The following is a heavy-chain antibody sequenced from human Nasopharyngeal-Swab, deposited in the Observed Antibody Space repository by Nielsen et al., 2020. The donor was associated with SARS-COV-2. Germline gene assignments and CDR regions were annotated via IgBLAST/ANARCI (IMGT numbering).Heavy chain of an antibody. CDR3: AREGYSYGNNWFDP. V-gene: IGHV4-38-2*02. D-gene: IGHD5-18*01. CDR2: IYHSGST. J-gene: IGHJ5*02. CDR1: GSSISSGYY. Sequence: SDTLSLTCTVSGSSISSGYYWGWTRQPPGKGLEWIGSIYHSGSTYYNPSLKSRVTISVDTSKNQFSLKLSSVTAADTAVYYCAREGYSYGNNWFDPWGQGTLVTVSS.